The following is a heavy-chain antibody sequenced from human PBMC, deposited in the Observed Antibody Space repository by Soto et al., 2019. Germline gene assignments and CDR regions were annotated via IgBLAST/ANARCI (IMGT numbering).Heavy chain of an antibody. Sequence: EVQLVESGGGLVQPGGSLRLSCAASGFTFSRYAMHWVRQAPGKGLEYVSTISSNGGSTYYANSVKGRFTISRDNSKNTLYLQMGSLRAEDMAVYYCAREFHYGMDVWGQGTTVTVSS. V-gene: IGHV3-64*01. J-gene: IGHJ6*02. CDR3: AREFHYGMDV. CDR2: ISSNGGST. CDR1: GFTFSRYA.